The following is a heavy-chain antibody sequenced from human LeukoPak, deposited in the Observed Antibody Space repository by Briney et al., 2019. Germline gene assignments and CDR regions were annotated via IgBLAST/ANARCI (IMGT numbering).Heavy chain of an antibody. J-gene: IGHJ4*02. V-gene: IGHV4-61*02. CDR3: ARDRAVTTYYYFDY. D-gene: IGHD4-17*01. CDR1: GGSISSGSYY. Sequence: PSQTLSLTCTVSGGSISSGSYYWSWIRQPAGKGLEWIGRIYTSGSTNYNPSLKSRVTISVDTSKNQFSLKLSSVTAADTAVYYCARDRAVTTYYYFDYWGQGTLVTVSS. CDR2: IYTSGST.